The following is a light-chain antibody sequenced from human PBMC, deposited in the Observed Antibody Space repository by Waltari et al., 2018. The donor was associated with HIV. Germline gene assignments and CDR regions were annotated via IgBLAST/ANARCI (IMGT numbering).Light chain of an antibody. CDR3: CSYVGSNNWV. CDR2: EVS. J-gene: IGLJ3*02. CDR1: SSDVGNYHL. Sequence: QSALTQPASVSGSPGQSIPLSCTGSSSDVGNYHLVSWYQNHPGKAPKLLIYEVSKWPSGVSDRFSGSKSGNTASLRISGLQAEDEADYYCCSYVGSNNWVFGGGTKVTVL. V-gene: IGLV2-23*02.